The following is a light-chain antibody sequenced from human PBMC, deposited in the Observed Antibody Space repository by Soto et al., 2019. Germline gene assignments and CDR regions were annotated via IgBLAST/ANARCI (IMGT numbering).Light chain of an antibody. CDR1: QDSSSY. CDR2: AAS. J-gene: IGKJ4*01. Sequence: DIQLTQSPSFLSASVGDRVTITCRASQDSSSYLAWYQQKPGKAPKLLIYAASTLQSGVPSRFSGSGSETEFTLTISILQPEDFATYYCQQLNNYPLTFGGGTKVDIK. V-gene: IGKV1-9*01. CDR3: QQLNNYPLT.